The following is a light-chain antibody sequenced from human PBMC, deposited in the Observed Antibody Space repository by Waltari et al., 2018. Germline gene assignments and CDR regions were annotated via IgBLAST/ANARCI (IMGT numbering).Light chain of an antibody. Sequence: DVVMPQSALSLPSTPRQPASLPCRSRQRLIPCNGNPYLSWYHQPPGQPPTRLIYEDSNRDSGVPDRFSGSGAENDYTLEISRVEAGDVGVYFCGRGTHLPPCSFNQGPKVEI. CDR1: QRLIPCNGNPY. CDR2: EDS. J-gene: IGKJ2*04. CDR3: GRGTHLPPCS. V-gene: IGKV2-30*02.